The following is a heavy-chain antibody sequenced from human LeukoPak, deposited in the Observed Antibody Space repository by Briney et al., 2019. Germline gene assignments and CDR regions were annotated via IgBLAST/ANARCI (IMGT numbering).Heavy chain of an antibody. CDR1: GYTFTSYY. J-gene: IGHJ5*02. V-gene: IGHV1-46*01. CDR3: ARVGSSWLRFDP. CDR2: INPSGGST. D-gene: IGHD6-13*01. Sequence: ASVTVSCKASGYTFTSYYMHWVRQAPGQGLEWMGIINPSGGSTSYAQKFQGRVTMTRDMSTSTVYMELSSLRSEDTAVYYCARVGSSWLRFDPWGQGTLVTVSS.